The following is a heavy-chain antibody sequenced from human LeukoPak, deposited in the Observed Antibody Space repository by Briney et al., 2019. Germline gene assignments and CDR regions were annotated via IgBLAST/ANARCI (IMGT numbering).Heavy chain of an antibody. Sequence: GGSLRLSCAAPGFTFSSYAMSWVRQAPGKGLEWVSAISGSGGSTYYADSVKGRFTISRDNSKNTLYLQMNSLRAEDTAVYYCAMYYYDSSGYYGGPFDYWGQGTLVTVSS. D-gene: IGHD3-22*01. J-gene: IGHJ4*02. CDR3: AMYYYDSSGYYGGPFDY. V-gene: IGHV3-23*01. CDR2: ISGSGGST. CDR1: GFTFSSYA.